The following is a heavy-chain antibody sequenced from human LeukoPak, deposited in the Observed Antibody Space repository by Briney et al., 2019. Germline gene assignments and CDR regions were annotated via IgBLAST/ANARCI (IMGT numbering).Heavy chain of an antibody. D-gene: IGHD3-22*01. CDR2: RNPNSGNT. J-gene: IGHJ4*02. V-gene: IGHV1-8*01. CDR3: ARGPYYYDSSGYYHDY. CDR1: GYTFTSYD. Sequence: GASVKVSCKASGYTFTSYDINWVRQATGQGLEWMGWRNPNSGNTGYTQKFQGRVTMTRNTSISTAYMELSSLRSEDTAVYYCARGPYYYDSSGYYHDYWGQGTLVTVSS.